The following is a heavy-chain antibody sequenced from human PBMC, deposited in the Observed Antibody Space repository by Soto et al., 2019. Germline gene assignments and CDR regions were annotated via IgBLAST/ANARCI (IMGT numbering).Heavy chain of an antibody. J-gene: IGHJ4*02. CDR3: ARIPKDYDFWRGYSSHFDY. V-gene: IGHV3-74*01. CDR2: INSDGSST. D-gene: IGHD3-3*01. CDR1: GFTFSSYW. Sequence: EVQLVESGGGLVQPGGCLRHCCAASGFTFSSYWMHWVRQAPGKGLVWVSRINSDGSSTSYADSVKGRFTISRDNAKNTLYLQMNSLRAEDTAVYYCARIPKDYDFWRGYSSHFDYWGQGTLVTVSS.